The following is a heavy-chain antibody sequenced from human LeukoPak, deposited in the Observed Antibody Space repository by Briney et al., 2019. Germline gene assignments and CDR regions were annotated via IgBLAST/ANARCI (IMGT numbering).Heavy chain of an antibody. J-gene: IGHJ4*02. CDR2: ISSSSRTI. Sequence: GGSLRLSCAASGFTFSNYDMIWVRQAPGKGLEWISYISSSSRTIYYADSVQGRFNVSRDNAKNSLYLQMNSLRAEDTAVYYCARLGYGSGSYSFDYWGQGTLVTVSS. D-gene: IGHD3-10*01. V-gene: IGHV3-48*01. CDR1: GFTFSNYD. CDR3: ARLGYGSGSYSFDY.